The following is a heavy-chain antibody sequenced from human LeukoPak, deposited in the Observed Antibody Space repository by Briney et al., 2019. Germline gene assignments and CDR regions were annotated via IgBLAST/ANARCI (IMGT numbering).Heavy chain of an antibody. J-gene: IGHJ4*02. D-gene: IGHD2-21*02. CDR2: ITPIFRTP. CDR1: GGTFSSTT. CDR3: ARGWLAETTVVTPYNY. V-gene: IGHV1-69*13. Sequence: GASVKVSCKASGGTFSSTTINWVRQAPGQGLEWMGGITPIFRTPNYAQKFQGRVTITAVESMSTAYMGLSSLRSEDTAVYYCARGWLAETTVVTPYNYWGQGTLVTVSS.